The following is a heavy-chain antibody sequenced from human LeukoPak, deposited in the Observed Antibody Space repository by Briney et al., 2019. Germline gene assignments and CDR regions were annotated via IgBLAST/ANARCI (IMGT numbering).Heavy chain of an antibody. D-gene: IGHD3-22*01. CDR1: GFTFSSYS. CDR2: ISSSSSYI. V-gene: IGHV3-21*01. CDR3: ARDFYDSSGYNDAFDI. J-gene: IGHJ3*02. Sequence: GGSLRLSCAPSGFTFSSYSMNWVRQAPGEGLEWVSSISSSSSYIYYADSVKGRFTISRDNAKNSLYLQMNSLRAEDTAVYYCARDFYDSSGYNDAFDIWGQGTMVTVSS.